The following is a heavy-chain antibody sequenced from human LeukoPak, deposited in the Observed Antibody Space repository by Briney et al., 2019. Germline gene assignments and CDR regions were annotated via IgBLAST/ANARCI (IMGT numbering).Heavy chain of an antibody. CDR2: IRSKAYGGAT. J-gene: IGHJ4*02. D-gene: IGHD1-26*01. V-gene: IGHV3-49*04. CDR1: GFTFGDYT. CDR3: TRETYYGYFDN. Sequence: PGGSLRLSCTTSGFTFGDYTMSWVRQAPGKGLEWVGFIRSKAYGGATVYAASVRGRLTISRDDSKSIAYLQMNSLKTEDTAVYYCTRETYYGYFDNWGQGTLVTVSS.